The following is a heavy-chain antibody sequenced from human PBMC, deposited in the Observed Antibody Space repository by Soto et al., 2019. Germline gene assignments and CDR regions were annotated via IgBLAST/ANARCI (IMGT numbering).Heavy chain of an antibody. Sequence: VQLVESGGGLVQPGGSLRLSCAASGFTVSSNYMSWVRQAPGKGLEWVSVIYCGGSTYYAESVKGRYTIVRNNNKNKLYLQMHSLRAEDTSVYYCARKSTKNAFDNWGQGTMVTVSS. CDR1: GFTVSSNY. J-gene: IGHJ3*02. V-gene: IGHV3-66*01. CDR3: ARKSTKNAFDN. CDR2: IYCGGST. D-gene: IGHD2-8*01.